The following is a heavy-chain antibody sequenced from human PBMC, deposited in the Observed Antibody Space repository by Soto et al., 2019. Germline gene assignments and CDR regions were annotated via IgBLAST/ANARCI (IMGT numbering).Heavy chain of an antibody. CDR3: ARGGSFDV. CDR1: GCTLNNYG. Sequence: QEQVVESGGGVVQPGRSLRLSCTASGCTLNNYGLHWVRQAPGKGLEWVALLTSGGSHKFYSESVKGRFTISRDDSKNTLFLQMDSLRTEDMAVYYCARGGSFDVWGRGTMVTVSS. D-gene: IGHD3-16*01. CDR2: LTSGGSHK. V-gene: IGHV3-30*03. J-gene: IGHJ3*01.